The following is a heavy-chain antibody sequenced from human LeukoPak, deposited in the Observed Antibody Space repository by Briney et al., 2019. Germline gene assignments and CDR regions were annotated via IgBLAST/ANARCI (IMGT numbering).Heavy chain of an antibody. Sequence: GGSLRLSCAASGFTFSSYAMSWVRQAPGKGPEWVSTISSSDSSTFYADSVKGRFTISRDSSKNTLYLQMNSLRAEDTAVYYCAKPYSNSWYSRYYFDYWGRGTLVTVSS. D-gene: IGHD6-13*01. J-gene: IGHJ4*02. CDR3: AKPYSNSWYSRYYFDY. CDR2: ISSSDSST. V-gene: IGHV3-23*01. CDR1: GFTFSSYA.